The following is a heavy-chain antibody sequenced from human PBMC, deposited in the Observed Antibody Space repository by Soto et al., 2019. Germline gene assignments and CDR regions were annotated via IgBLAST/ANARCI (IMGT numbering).Heavy chain of an antibody. V-gene: IGHV4-39*01. J-gene: IGHJ4*02. Sequence: SETLSLTCTVSGGSISSSSYYWGWIRQPPGKGLEWIGSIYYSGSTYYNPSLKSRVTISVDTSKNQFSLKLSSVTAADTAVYYCARHLSADSSHFDYWGQGTLVTLPS. D-gene: IGHD6-13*01. CDR3: ARHLSADSSHFDY. CDR2: IYYSGST. CDR1: GGSISSSSYY.